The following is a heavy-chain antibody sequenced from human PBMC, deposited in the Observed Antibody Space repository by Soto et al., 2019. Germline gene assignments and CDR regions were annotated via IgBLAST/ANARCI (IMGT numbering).Heavy chain of an antibody. CDR1: GFTFSLYS. CDR3: ARAVTWGLDV. D-gene: IGHD3-10*01. CDR2: ISRSSTGI. Sequence: EVQLVESGGGLVQPGGSLRLSCAASGFTFSLYSMSWVRQAPGKGLEWVSYISRSSTGIHYADSVKGRFTISRDDATNSMHLQMNGLRDGDTAVYYCARAVTWGLDVWGKGTTV. J-gene: IGHJ6*04. V-gene: IGHV3-48*02.